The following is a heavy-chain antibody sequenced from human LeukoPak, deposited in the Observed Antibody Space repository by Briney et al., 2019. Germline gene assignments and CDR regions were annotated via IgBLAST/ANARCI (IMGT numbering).Heavy chain of an antibody. CDR2: ISSSGSTI. D-gene: IGHD3-10*01. J-gene: IGHJ4*02. CDR1: GFTFSSYW. Sequence: GSLRLSCAASGFTFSSYWMSWIRQAPGKGLEWVSYISSSGSTIYYADSVKGRFTISRDNAKNSLYLQMNSLRAEDTAVYYCARDPTYYYGSGSYYFDYWGQGTLVTVSS. CDR3: ARDPTYYYGSGSYYFDY. V-gene: IGHV3-11*01.